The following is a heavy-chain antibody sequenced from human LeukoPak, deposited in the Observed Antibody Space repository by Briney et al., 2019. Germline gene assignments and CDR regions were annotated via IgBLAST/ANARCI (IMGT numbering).Heavy chain of an antibody. D-gene: IGHD6-19*01. CDR2: ISGSDGST. J-gene: IGHJ4*02. CDR3: ANGAGAVAGIYYFDY. CDR1: GFPFSIYA. Sequence: GVSLRLSCAASGFPFSIYAMIWAREAPGKGRECVSAISGSDGSTYYADSVKGRFTISRDNYKNTLYRQMNSLRAEDTAVYYCANGAGAVAGIYYFDYWGQGTLVTVSP. V-gene: IGHV3-23*01.